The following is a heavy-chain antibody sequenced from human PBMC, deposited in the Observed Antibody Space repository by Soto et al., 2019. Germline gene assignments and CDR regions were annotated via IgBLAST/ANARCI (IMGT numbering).Heavy chain of an antibody. CDR2: INPNSGGT. J-gene: IGHJ5*02. CDR3: ARGFYDFWSGYWPDWFDP. Sequence: ASVKVSCKASGYTFTGYYMHWVRQAPGQGLEWMGWINPNSGGTNYAQKFQGRVTMTRDTSISTAYMELSRLRSDDTAVYYCARGFYDFWSGYWPDWFDPWGQGALVTVSS. CDR1: GYTFTGYY. D-gene: IGHD3-3*01. V-gene: IGHV1-2*02.